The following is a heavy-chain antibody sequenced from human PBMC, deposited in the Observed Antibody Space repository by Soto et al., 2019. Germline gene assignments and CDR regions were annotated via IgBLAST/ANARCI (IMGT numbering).Heavy chain of an antibody. Sequence: GASVKVSCKASGVAFSKFIVTWVRQAPGLGLEWVGGIIPIFGTANYAQKFQGRVTITADESTSTSYMEVNNLRSEDTAVYYCAKVRYSGPMGYYYGMDVWGQGTTVTVSS. CDR3: AKVRYSGPMGYYYGMDV. CDR1: GVAFSKFI. D-gene: IGHD1-26*01. J-gene: IGHJ6*02. V-gene: IGHV1-69*13. CDR2: IIPIFGTA.